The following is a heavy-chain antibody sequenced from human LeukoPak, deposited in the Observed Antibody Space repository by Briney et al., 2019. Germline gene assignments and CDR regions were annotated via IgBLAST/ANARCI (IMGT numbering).Heavy chain of an antibody. CDR3: AREGSKGLSRADAFDI. CDR1: GGTFYSYT. V-gene: IGHV1-69*01. D-gene: IGHD2/OR15-2a*01. Sequence: ASVKVSCKASGGTFYSYTISWVRQAPGQGLEWMGGIIPIFGTTNYAQRFQGRVTITADESTNTAYMELSSLRSEDTAVFYCAREGSKGLSRADAFDIWGQGTMVTVSS. CDR2: IIPIFGTT. J-gene: IGHJ3*02.